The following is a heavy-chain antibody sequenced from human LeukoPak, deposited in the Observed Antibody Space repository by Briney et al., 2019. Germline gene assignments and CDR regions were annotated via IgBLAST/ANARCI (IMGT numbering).Heavy chain of an antibody. CDR2: ISAYNAKT. Sequence: ASVKVSCKASGGTFTNYAFSWVRQAPGQGLEWMGWISAYNAKTSYAQKFQGRVTMTTDTSTSTSYMELRTLRSEDTAVYYCASQLGIFDYWGQGTLVTVSS. CDR3: ASQLGIFDY. CDR1: GGTFTNYA. V-gene: IGHV1-18*01. D-gene: IGHD7-27*01. J-gene: IGHJ4*02.